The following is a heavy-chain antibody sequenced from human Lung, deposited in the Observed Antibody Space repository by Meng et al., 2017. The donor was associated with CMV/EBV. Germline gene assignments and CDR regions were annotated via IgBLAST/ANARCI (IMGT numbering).Heavy chain of an antibody. J-gene: IGHJ6*02. D-gene: IGHD6-13*01. V-gene: IGHV3-23*01. CDR3: AKDLTKRGRKDSAAGTTRRGYYYYGMDV. CDR1: GFTFSSYA. Sequence: GESXKISCAASGFTFSSYAMSWVRQAPGKGLEWVSAISGSGGSTYYADSVKGRFTISRDNSKNTLYLQMNSQRAEDTAVYYCAKDLTKRGRKDSAAGTTRRGYYYYGMDVXGQGXTVTVSS. CDR2: ISGSGGST.